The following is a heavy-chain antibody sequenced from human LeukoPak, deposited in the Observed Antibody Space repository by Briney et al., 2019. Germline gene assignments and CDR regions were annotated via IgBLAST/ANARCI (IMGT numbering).Heavy chain of an antibody. CDR3: ARGDYSETEIDY. V-gene: IGHV4-30-4*01. CDR1: GGSISSGDYY. D-gene: IGHD4-11*01. J-gene: IGHJ4*02. Sequence: PSQTLSLTCTVSGGSISSGDYYWSWIRQPPGKGLEWIGYIYYSGSTYYNPSLKSRDTISVDTSKNQFSLKLSSVTAADTAVYYCARGDYSETEIDYWGQGTLVTVSS. CDR2: IYYSGST.